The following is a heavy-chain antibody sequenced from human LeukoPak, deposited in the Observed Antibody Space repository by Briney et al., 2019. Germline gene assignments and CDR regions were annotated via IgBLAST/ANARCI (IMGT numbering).Heavy chain of an antibody. CDR1: GGSISSSSYY. CDR3: ARHVKDRWQLVFDY. CDR2: IYYSGST. Sequence: SETLSLTCTVSGGSISSSSYYWGWIRQPPGKGLEWIGSIYYSGSTYYNPSLKSRVTISVDTSKNQFSLKLSSVTAADTAVYYCARHVKDRWQLVFDYWGQGTLVTVSS. J-gene: IGHJ4*02. D-gene: IGHD6-6*01. V-gene: IGHV4-39*01.